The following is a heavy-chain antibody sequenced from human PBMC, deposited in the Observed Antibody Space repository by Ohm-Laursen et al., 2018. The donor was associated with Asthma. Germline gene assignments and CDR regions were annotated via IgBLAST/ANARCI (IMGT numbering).Heavy chain of an antibody. CDR1: GGSVSSRNYY. D-gene: IGHD2-2*01. CDR3: ARADVVVPAAIYYYYGMDV. Sequence: GTLSLTCTVSGGSVSSRNYYWSWIRQPPGRGLEFIGYVYHTGSTIYNPSLKGRVTISVDTSKNHFSLWPTSVTSADTAVYYCARADVVVPAAIYYYYGMDVWGQGTTVTVSS. V-gene: IGHV4-61*03. CDR2: VYHTGST. J-gene: IGHJ6*02.